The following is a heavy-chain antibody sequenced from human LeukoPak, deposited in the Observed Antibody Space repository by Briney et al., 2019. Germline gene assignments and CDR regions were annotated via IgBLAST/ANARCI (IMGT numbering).Heavy chain of an antibody. CDR2: IKSDGST. D-gene: IGHD3-22*01. J-gene: IGHJ1*01. CDR1: GFTFSSYW. Sequence: GGSLRLSCAASGFTFSSYWMHWVRQAPGEGLVWVSRIKSDGSTRYADSVKGRFTTSRDNAKNTVSLQMNSLRAEDTGVYYCARAPSEIGGYYPEYFRHWGQGTLVTVSP. V-gene: IGHV3-74*01. CDR3: ARAPSEIGGYYPEYFRH.